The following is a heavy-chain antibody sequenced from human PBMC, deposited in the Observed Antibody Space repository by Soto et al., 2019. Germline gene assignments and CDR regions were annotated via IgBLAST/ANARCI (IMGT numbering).Heavy chain of an antibody. Sequence: QVTVKESGPVLVKPTETLTLTCTVSGFSLSNAGLGVSWIRQPPGKALEWLAHIFSNDEKSYSTSLKSRLTLSKDTSKSQVVLTMTNMEPVDTATYYCASTYSTSWYWFDPWGQGTLVTVSS. CDR3: ASTYSTSWYWFDP. D-gene: IGHD6-13*01. CDR1: GFSLSNAGLG. J-gene: IGHJ5*02. V-gene: IGHV2-26*04. CDR2: IFSNDEK.